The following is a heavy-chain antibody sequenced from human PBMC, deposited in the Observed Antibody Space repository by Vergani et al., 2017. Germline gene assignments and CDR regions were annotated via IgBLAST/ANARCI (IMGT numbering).Heavy chain of an antibody. V-gene: IGHV1-46*03. Sequence: QVLLVQSGAEVKKPGASVRVSCKTPGYTFTNYYIHWVRQAPGQGLEWMGIINPSGGSTTYEQQFQGRLTMTRDTSTSTVYMDLSNLRSEDTAVYYCARPHGDILPPDPRRLDYWGQGTLVSVSS. CDR3: ARPHGDILPPDPRRLDY. CDR1: GYTFTNYY. CDR2: INPSGGST. J-gene: IGHJ4*02.